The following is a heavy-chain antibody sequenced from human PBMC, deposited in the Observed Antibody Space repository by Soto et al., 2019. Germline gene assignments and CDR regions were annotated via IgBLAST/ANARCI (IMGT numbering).Heavy chain of an antibody. CDR1: GFTFSSYS. D-gene: IGHD6-13*01. CDR3: AREISGSSSWYYNYYYYGMDV. CDR2: INQDGSEK. J-gene: IGHJ6*02. Sequence: GSLGLACAASGFTFSSYSMGWVRQAPGKGLDWVANINQDGSEKDYVDSVKGRFTISRDNAKNSLYLQMNSLRAGDTAVYYCAREISGSSSWYYNYYYYGMDVWGQGTPVTVSS. V-gene: IGHV3-7*03.